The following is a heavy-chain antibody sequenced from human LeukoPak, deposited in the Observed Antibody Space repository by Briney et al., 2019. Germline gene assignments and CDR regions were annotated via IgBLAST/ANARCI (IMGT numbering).Heavy chain of an antibody. Sequence: SETLSLTCTVSGDSISSSSYYWGWVRQPPGEGLEWIGCIYYSGSTYYNPSLQSRVTISVDTSKNQFSLKLSSVTAADTAVYYCARHAAAYFFDYWGQGTLVTVSS. CDR3: ARHAAAYFFDY. V-gene: IGHV4-39*01. D-gene: IGHD6-13*01. CDR2: IYYSGST. CDR1: GDSISSSSYY. J-gene: IGHJ4*02.